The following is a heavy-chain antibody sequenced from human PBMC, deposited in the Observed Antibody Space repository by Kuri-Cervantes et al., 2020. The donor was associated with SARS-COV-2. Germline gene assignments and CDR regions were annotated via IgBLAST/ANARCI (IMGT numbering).Heavy chain of an antibody. D-gene: IGHD2-21*01. CDR2: IDWDDDK. V-gene: IGHV2-70*11. CDR3: ARGRGWVIAY. J-gene: IGHJ4*02. Sequence: TLSLTCTVSGGPISSSTYYWGWIRQPPGKALEWLARIDWDDDKYYSTSLKTRLTISKDTSKNQVVLTMTNMDPVDTATYYCARGRGWVIAYWGQGTLVTV. CDR1: GGPISSSTYY.